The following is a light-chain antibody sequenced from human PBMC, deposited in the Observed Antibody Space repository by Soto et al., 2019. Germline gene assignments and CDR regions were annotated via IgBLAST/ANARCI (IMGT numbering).Light chain of an antibody. CDR2: KPS. CDR1: QTIIIL. V-gene: IGKV1-5*03. J-gene: IGKJ1*01. Sequence: DIQMTQSAATLSGCVGDRFAITCRASQTIIILLAWYEQKPGKASKRLIYKPSTLKSGVPSRFSGTGPGTEFTLTFSSLHADDFATYYCQHNNSYSEAFGPGTKVDIK. CDR3: QHNNSYSEA.